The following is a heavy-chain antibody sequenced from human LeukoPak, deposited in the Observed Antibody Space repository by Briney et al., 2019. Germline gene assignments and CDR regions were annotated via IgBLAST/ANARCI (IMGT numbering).Heavy chain of an antibody. CDR2: IIPIFGTA. V-gene: IGHV1-69*05. J-gene: IGHJ6*03. D-gene: IGHD5-18*01. Sequence: ASVKVSCKASGGTFSSYAISWVRQAPGQGLEWMGGIIPIFGTANYAQKFQGRVTITTDESTSTAYMELSSLRSEDTAVYYCAGVREGYSYGYRDYYYYYMDVWGKGTTVTVSS. CDR3: AGVREGYSYGYRDYYYYYMDV. CDR1: GGTFSSYA.